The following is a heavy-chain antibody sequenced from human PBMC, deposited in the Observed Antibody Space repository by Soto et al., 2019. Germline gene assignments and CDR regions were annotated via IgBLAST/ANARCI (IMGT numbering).Heavy chain of an antibody. D-gene: IGHD2-8*01. CDR2: ISAYNGNT. CDR3: AWSYYYYYMDV. J-gene: IGHJ6*03. Sequence: GASVKVSCKASGYTFTSYGISWVRQAPGQGLEWMGWISAYNGNTNYAQKLQGRVTMTTDTSASTAYMELRSLRSDHTAVHYCAWSYYYYYMDVWGKGTTVTVSS. V-gene: IGHV1-18*01. CDR1: GYTFTSYG.